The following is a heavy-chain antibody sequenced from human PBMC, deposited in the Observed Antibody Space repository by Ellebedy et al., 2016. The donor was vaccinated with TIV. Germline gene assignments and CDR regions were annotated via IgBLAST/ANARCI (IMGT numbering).Heavy chain of an antibody. Sequence: PGGSLRLSCAASGFTFSNYAMSWVRQAPGRGLEWVSTISGSGGTTYYADSVKGRFTISRDNSKNTLFLQMNSLRAEDTAVYYCAKDWYFDSSGYYYGHFDCWGQGTLVTVSS. J-gene: IGHJ4*02. D-gene: IGHD3-22*01. CDR2: ISGSGGTT. CDR1: GFTFSNYA. V-gene: IGHV3-23*01. CDR3: AKDWYFDSSGYYYGHFDC.